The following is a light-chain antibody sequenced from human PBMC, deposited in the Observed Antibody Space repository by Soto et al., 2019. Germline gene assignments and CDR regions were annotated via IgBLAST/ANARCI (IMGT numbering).Light chain of an antibody. Sequence: DIQMTQSPSSLSASVGDRVSITCRASQGIANFLAWYQHKPGKVPTLLIYAASTLQSGVPSRFSGSASGTDFTLTISSLQPEDVATYYCQKYNSPPRTFGQGTKVEV. J-gene: IGKJ1*01. CDR3: QKYNSPPRT. CDR1: QGIANF. V-gene: IGKV1-27*01. CDR2: AAS.